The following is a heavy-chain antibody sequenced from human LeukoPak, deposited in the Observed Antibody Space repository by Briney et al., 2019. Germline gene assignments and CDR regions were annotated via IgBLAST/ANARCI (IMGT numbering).Heavy chain of an antibody. D-gene: IGHD1-7*01. J-gene: IGHJ5*01. CDR3: ARPYYSGTYWFDS. CDR2: INHSGWT. Sequence: PSETLSLTCAVFGGSFSSYYWSWIRQTPGKGLEWIGEINHSGWTNYNPSLKSRVTLSVDTSKNQFSLKMSSVTAADTAVYYCARPYYSGTYWFDSWGQGTLVTVSS. V-gene: IGHV4-34*01. CDR1: GGSFSSYY.